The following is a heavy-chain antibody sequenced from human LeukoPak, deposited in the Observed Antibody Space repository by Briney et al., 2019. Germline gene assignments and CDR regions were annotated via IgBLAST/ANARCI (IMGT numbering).Heavy chain of an antibody. V-gene: IGHV1-69*06. CDR3: ARVNCSSTSCYAPGDY. CDR1: VVTFSSYA. Sequence: ASVKFSCKASVVTFSSYAISWVRQAPGQGLEWMGGIIPIFGTANYAQKFQGRVTITADKSKSTAYMELRSLRSEDTAVYYCARVNCSSTSCYAPGDYWGQGTPVTVSS. D-gene: IGHD2-2*01. CDR2: IIPIFGTA. J-gene: IGHJ4*02.